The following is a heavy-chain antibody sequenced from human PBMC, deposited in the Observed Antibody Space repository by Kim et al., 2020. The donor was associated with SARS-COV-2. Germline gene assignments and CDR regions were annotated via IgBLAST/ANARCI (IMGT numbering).Heavy chain of an antibody. CDR3: ARDGTTRNGGYYFDY. V-gene: IGHV1-3*01. Sequence: QKIQARVTMTRDTTASTAFMELSSLTSEDTAIYYCARDGTTRNGGYYFDYWGQGALVTVSS. D-gene: IGHD1-1*01. J-gene: IGHJ4*01.